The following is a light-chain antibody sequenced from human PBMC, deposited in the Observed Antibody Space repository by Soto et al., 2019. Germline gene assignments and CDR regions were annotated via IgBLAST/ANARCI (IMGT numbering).Light chain of an antibody. CDR1: SSDVGSYNL. CDR3: CSYAGSSAKGYV. CDR2: EVS. V-gene: IGLV2-23*02. J-gene: IGLJ1*01. Sequence: QSALTQPASVSGSPGQSITISCTGTSSDVGSYNLVSWYQQHPGKAPKLMIYEVSKRPSWVSNRFSGSKSGNTASLTISGLQSADEADYYCCSYAGSSAKGYVFGTGTKLTVL.